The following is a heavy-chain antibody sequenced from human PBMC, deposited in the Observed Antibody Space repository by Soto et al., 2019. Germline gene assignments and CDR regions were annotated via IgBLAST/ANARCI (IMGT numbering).Heavy chain of an antibody. V-gene: IGHV3-21*01. CDR1: GFTFSSYT. CDR2: ISSSSSYI. Sequence: GGSLRLSCAASGFTFSSYTMNWVRQAPGKGLEWVSSISSSSSYIYYADSVKGRFTISRDNARNSLYLPMNSLRVEDTAVYYCARGLGSSSWFSPDAFDIRGQRTTVTGSS. D-gene: IGHD6-13*01. J-gene: IGHJ3*02. CDR3: ARGLGSSSWFSPDAFDI.